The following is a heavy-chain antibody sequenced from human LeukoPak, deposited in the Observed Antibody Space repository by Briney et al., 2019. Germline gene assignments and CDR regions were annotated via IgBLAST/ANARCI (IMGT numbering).Heavy chain of an antibody. D-gene: IGHD1-26*01. CDR1: GFTVSNDY. CDR3: AKTLVGAISADS. Sequence: GGSLRLSCAASGFTVSNDYMAWVRLAPGRGLEWVSITSGNGGTTNHADSVKGRFTISSDNSKNTLFLQMNSLRAEDTAVYFCAKTLVGAISADSWGQGTLVTVSS. CDR2: TSGNGGTT. V-gene: IGHV3-23*01. J-gene: IGHJ4*02.